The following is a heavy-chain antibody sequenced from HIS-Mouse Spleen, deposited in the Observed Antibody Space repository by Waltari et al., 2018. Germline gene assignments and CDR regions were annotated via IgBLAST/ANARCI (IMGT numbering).Heavy chain of an antibody. CDR3: AREIPYSSSWYDWYFDL. CDR2: IYYSGST. J-gene: IGHJ2*01. V-gene: IGHV4-39*07. Sequence: QLQLQESGPGLVKPSETLSLTCTLSGASIRSSRYSWGWIRQPPGKGLEWIGSIYYSGSTYYNPSLKSRVTISVDTSKNQFSLKLSSVTAADTAVYYCAREIPYSSSWYDWYFDLWGRGTLVTVSS. D-gene: IGHD6-13*01. CDR1: GASIRSSRYS.